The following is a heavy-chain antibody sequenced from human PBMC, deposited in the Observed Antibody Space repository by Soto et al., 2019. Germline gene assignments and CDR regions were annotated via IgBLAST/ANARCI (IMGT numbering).Heavy chain of an antibody. CDR3: AREFYGGYDSGGRYFQH. D-gene: IGHD5-12*01. J-gene: IGHJ1*01. CDR2: INPNSGGT. CDR1: GYTFTGYY. V-gene: IGHV1-2*04. Sequence: ASVKVSCKASGYTFTGYYMHWVRQAPGQGLEWMGWINPNSGGTNYAQKFQGWVTMTRDTSISTAYMELSRLRSDDTAVYYCAREFYGGYDSGGRYFQHWGQGTLVTVSS.